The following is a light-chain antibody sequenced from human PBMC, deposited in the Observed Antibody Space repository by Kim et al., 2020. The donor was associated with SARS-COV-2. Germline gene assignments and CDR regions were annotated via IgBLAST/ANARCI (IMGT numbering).Light chain of an antibody. Sequence: ALRQTVRIKSQGDSLRNYYASWNQQKPGQAPVLVVYGKNYRPSRIPDRFSVSSSGDTTSLTIPGAQAEDEAYYYCKSRESSGDHLLFGGGTQLTVL. CDR3: KSRESSGDHLL. CDR2: GKN. V-gene: IGLV3-19*01. J-gene: IGLJ2*01. CDR1: SLRNYY.